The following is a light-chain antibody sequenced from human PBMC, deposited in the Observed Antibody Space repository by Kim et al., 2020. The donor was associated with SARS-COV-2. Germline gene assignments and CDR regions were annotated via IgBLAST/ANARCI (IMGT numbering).Light chain of an antibody. CDR1: QGIGSY. CDR2: DAS. J-gene: IGKJ4*01. CDR3: QQYDNLPLT. V-gene: IGKV1-33*01. Sequence: SASVGDRVTITCQASQGIGSYLNWYQQKPGKAPKLLIYDASNLETGVPSRFSGSGSGTDFIFTISSLQPEDIATYYCQQYDNLPLTFGGGTKLEI.